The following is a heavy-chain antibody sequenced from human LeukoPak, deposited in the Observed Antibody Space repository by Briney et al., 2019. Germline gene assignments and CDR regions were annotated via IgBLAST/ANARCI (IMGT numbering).Heavy chain of an antibody. CDR2: IIAYNGNT. CDR3: ERFPDTAMATGYFDY. CDR1: GYTFTIYG. D-gene: IGHD5-18*01. J-gene: IGHJ4*02. Sequence: ASVKVSCKASGYTFTIYGISWVRQAPGQGLEWMGWIIAYNGNTNYAQKLQGRVTMTTDTSTSTAYMELRSLRSDDTAVYYCERFPDTAMATGYFDYWGQGTLVTVSS. V-gene: IGHV1-18*01.